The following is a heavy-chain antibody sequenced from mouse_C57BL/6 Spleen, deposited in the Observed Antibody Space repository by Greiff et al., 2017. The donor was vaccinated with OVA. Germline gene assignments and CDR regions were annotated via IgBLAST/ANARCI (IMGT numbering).Heavy chain of an antibody. CDR2: INPNNGGT. J-gene: IGHJ1*03. CDR1: GYPFTDYN. V-gene: IGHV1-18*01. CDR3: ASLITTVVGQGYFDV. Sequence: EVQLQQSGPELVKPGASVKIPCKASGYPFTDYNMDWVKQSHGKSLEWIGDINPNNGGTIYNQKFKGKATLTVDKSSSTAYMELRSLTSEDTAVYYCASLITTVVGQGYFDVWGTGTTVTVSS. D-gene: IGHD1-1*01.